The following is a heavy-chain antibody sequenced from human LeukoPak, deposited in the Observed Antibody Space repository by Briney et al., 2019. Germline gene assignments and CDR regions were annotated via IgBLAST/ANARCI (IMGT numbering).Heavy chain of an antibody. J-gene: IGHJ4*02. Sequence: ASVKVSCKASGYTFTNYGVSWVRQAPGQGLEWMGGIIPIFGTANYAQKFQGRVTITADESTSTAYMELSSLRSEDTAVYYCARGYYDSSGCLIYWGQGTLVTVSS. V-gene: IGHV1-69*13. D-gene: IGHD3-22*01. CDR2: IIPIFGTA. CDR1: GYTFTNYG. CDR3: ARGYYDSSGCLIY.